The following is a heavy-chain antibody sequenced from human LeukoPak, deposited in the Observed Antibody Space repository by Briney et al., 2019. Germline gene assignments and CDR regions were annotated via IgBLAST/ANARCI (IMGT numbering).Heavy chain of an antibody. Sequence: QSGGSLRLSCAASGLTFSSYWMSWVRQAPGKGLEWVANIKQDGSEKYYVDSVKGRFTISRDNAKNSLYLQMNSLRAEDTAVYYCARARLYYDILTGYYSYYFDYWGQGTLVTVSS. CDR3: ARARLYYDILTGYYSYYFDY. D-gene: IGHD3-9*01. J-gene: IGHJ4*02. V-gene: IGHV3-7*01. CDR1: GLTFSSYW. CDR2: IKQDGSEK.